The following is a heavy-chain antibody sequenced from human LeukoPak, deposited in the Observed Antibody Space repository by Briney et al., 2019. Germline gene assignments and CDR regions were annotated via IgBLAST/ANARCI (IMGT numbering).Heavy chain of an antibody. CDR1: GFTFDDYA. CDR3: AKGASRDGGVSGA. V-gene: IGHV3-9*01. Sequence: GGSLRLSCAASGFTFDDYATHWVRQAPGKGLEWVSGISWNSGSIGYADSVKGQFTISRDNAKNSMYLPMNSLRAEDTALYYCAKGASRDGGVSGAWGQGTLVTVSS. J-gene: IGHJ5*02. D-gene: IGHD2-8*02. CDR2: ISWNSGSI.